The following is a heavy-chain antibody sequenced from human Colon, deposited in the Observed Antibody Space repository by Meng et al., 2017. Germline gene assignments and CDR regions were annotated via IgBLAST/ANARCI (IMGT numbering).Heavy chain of an antibody. V-gene: IGHV4-39*01. Sequence: QPQLQESGPGLVRPSDALSLTCSVSGGSISPSGYYWGWIRQPPGKGLEWIGSIGHSGFTYYTPSLKSRVTVSIDTSRNQFSLWLTSVTAADTAVYYCVRSSAWVRTGFDPWGQVTLVTVSS. J-gene: IGHJ5*02. D-gene: IGHD6-19*01. CDR3: VRSSAWVRTGFDP. CDR2: IGHSGFT. CDR1: GGSISPSGYY.